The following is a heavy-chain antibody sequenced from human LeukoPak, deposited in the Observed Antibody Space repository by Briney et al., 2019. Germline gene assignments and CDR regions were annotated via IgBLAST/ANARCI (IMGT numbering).Heavy chain of an antibody. CDR3: ARQYYYDSSGYLSAFDI. CDR2: INPSGGST. CDR1: GYTFTSYY. Sequence: GASVTVSCKASGYTFTSYYMHWVRQAPGQGLEWMGIINPSGGSTSYAQKFQGRVTMTRDTSTSTVYMELSSLRSEDTAVYYCARQYYYDSSGYLSAFDIWGQGTMVTVSS. V-gene: IGHV1-46*01. D-gene: IGHD3-22*01. J-gene: IGHJ3*02.